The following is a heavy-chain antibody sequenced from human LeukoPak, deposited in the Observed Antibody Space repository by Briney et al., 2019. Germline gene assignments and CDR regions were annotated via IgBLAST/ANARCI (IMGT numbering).Heavy chain of an antibody. D-gene: IGHD1-26*01. V-gene: IGHV1-2*02. J-gene: IGHJ3*02. CDR1: GYTFTDYY. Sequence: ASVTVSCKASGYTFTDYYMHWVRQAPGQGLEWMGWINPNSGGTNYTQNFQGRVTMTRDTSISTAYMALSRLRSDDTAVYYCAVFPGIVGATPLRNDAFDIWGQGTMVTVSS. CDR3: AVFPGIVGATPLRNDAFDI. CDR2: INPNSGGT.